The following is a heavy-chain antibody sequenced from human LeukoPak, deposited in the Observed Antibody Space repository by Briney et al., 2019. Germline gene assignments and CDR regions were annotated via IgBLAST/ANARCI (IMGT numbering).Heavy chain of an antibody. V-gene: IGHV3-23*01. CDR2: ISNNGGYT. CDR3: AKQLGYCSDGSCYFPY. J-gene: IGHJ4*02. D-gene: IGHD2-15*01. Sequence: GGSLRLSCAASGFTFSSSAMSWVRQAPGKGLEWVSAISNNGGYTYYADSVQGRFTISGDNSKSTLCLQMNSLRAEDTAVYYCAKQLGYCSDGSCYFPYWGQGTLVTVSS. CDR1: GFTFSSSA.